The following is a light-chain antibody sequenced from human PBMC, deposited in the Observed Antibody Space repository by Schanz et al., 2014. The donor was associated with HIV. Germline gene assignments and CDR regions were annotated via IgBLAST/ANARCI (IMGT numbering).Light chain of an antibody. CDR3: QKYNSAPLT. V-gene: IGKV1-17*01. Sequence: DIQMTQSPSSQSASVGDRVTITCRARQDIGNDLGWYQQKPGQAPKRLIYAASKLQSGVPSRFIGSGSGTEFTLTISSLQPEDVATYYCQKYNSAPLTFGGGTKVEI. CDR2: AAS. J-gene: IGKJ4*01. CDR1: QDIGND.